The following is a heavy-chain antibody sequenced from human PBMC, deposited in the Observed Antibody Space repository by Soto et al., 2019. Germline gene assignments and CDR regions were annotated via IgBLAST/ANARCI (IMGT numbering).Heavy chain of an antibody. D-gene: IGHD4-17*01. CDR2: IKEDGSEK. V-gene: IGHV3-7*03. CDR1: GFTFSKYW. J-gene: IGHJ4*02. Sequence: EVQLVESGGGSVQPGGSLRLSCAASGFTFSKYWLTWVRQAPGKGLEWVANIKEDGSEKYYVDSVKGRFTTSRDNAKNSLSLEMNRLRAEDTAVYYCARLVSGRQYGDSIDYWGQGTLVTVSS. CDR3: ARLVSGRQYGDSIDY.